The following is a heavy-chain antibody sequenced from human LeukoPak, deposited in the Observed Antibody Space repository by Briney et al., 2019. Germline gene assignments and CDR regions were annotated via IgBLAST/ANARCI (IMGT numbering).Heavy chain of an antibody. Sequence: ASVKVSCKVSGYTLTELSMHWVRQAPGKRLEWMGGFDPEDGETIYAQKFQGRVTMTEDTSTDTAYMELSSLRSEDTAVYYCATVPYYDFWSGYSRFDYWGQGTLVTVSS. J-gene: IGHJ4*02. V-gene: IGHV1-24*01. CDR3: ATVPYYDFWSGYSRFDY. CDR2: FDPEDGET. D-gene: IGHD3-3*01. CDR1: GYTLTELS.